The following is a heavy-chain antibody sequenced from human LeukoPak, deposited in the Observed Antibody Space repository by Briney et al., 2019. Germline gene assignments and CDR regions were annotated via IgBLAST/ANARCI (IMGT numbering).Heavy chain of an antibody. CDR2: IYPGDSDT. CDR3: ARQGPYCSSTSCPPSWFDP. V-gene: IGHV5-51*01. Sequence: GESLKISCKGSGYSFTSYWIGWVRQMPGKGLEWMGIIYPGDSDTRYSPSFQGQVTISADKSISTAYLQWSSLKASDTAMYYCARQGPYCSSTSCPPSWFDPWGQGTLVTVSS. CDR1: GYSFTSYW. D-gene: IGHD2-2*01. J-gene: IGHJ5*02.